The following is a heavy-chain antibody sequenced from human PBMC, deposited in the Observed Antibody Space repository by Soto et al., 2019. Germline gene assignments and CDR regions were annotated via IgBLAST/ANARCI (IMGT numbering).Heavy chain of an antibody. CDR1: GFTFNTYG. V-gene: IGHV3-30*18. D-gene: IGHD2-2*02. J-gene: IGHJ4*02. CDR2: ISYDGSDK. Sequence: QDHLVESGGGVVQPGTSLRPSCAASGFTFNTYGMHWVRQAPGKGLEWVAVISYDGSDKFYADSVKGRFTISRDNSKNALYLQMSSLRPEDTAIYYCANSPNFYCSSPNCYKYYFDYWGQGTLVTVSS. CDR3: ANSPNFYCSSPNCYKYYFDY.